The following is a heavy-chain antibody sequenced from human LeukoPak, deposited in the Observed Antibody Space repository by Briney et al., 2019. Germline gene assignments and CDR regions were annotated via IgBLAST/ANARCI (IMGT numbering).Heavy chain of an antibody. D-gene: IGHD4-23*01. J-gene: IGHJ4*02. Sequence: SETLSLTCTVSGGSISNGDYYWGWIRQPPGKGLEWIGSIYYSGSTYYNPSLKSRVTISVDTSRDQFSLKLSSVTAADTAVYYCARGRNDYGGTSEIEYWGQGTLVTVSS. CDR2: IYYSGST. CDR3: ARGRNDYGGTSEIEY. V-gene: IGHV4-39*07. CDR1: GGSISNGDYY.